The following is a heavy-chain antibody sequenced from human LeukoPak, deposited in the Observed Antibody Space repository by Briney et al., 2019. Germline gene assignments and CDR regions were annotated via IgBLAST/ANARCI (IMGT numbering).Heavy chain of an antibody. Sequence: GGSLRLSCAASGFTFSRYWMSWVRQAPGKGLEWVANIKQDGSGKNYVDSVKGRFTISRDNAKNSEYLQMNGLRVEDTAMYYCARDQHFRVYDSSIYYPYWGQGTLVTVSS. CDR2: IKQDGSGK. J-gene: IGHJ4*02. V-gene: IGHV3-7*01. CDR3: ARDQHFRVYDSSIYYPY. CDR1: GFTFSRYW. D-gene: IGHD3-22*01.